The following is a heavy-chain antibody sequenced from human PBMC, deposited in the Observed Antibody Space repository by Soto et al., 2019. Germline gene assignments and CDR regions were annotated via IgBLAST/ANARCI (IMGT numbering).Heavy chain of an antibody. V-gene: IGHV4-61*01. Sequence: SETLSLTCTVSGASVSSASYYWSWIRQPPGKGLEWIGYIYYIGSTNYNPSLKSRVTMSVDTSKNQFSLKLSSVTAADTAVYYCARDRRRINYFDYWGQGTLVTVSS. J-gene: IGHJ4*02. CDR1: GASVSSASYY. D-gene: IGHD2-15*01. CDR3: ARDRRRINYFDY. CDR2: IYYIGST.